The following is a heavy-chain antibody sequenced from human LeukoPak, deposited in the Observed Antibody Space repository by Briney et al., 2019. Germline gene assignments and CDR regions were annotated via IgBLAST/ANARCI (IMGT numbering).Heavy chain of an antibody. D-gene: IGHD3-9*01. J-gene: IGHJ5*02. V-gene: IGHV4-34*01. Sequence: SETLSLTCAVYGGSFSGYHWSWIRQPPGKGLEWIGEFNHSGSTNYNPSLKSRVTISVDTSKNQFSLKLSSVTAADTAVYYCARGPWYDILTGHVPYWFDPWGQGTLVTVSS. CDR1: GGSFSGYH. CDR2: FNHSGST. CDR3: ARGPWYDILTGHVPYWFDP.